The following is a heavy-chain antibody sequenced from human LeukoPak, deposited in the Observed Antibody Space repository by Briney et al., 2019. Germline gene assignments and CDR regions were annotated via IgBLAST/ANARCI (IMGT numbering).Heavy chain of an antibody. CDR2: ISAYNGNT. CDR3: ARASYCSDGSCYSDY. CDR1: GYTFSSYS. D-gene: IGHD2-15*01. Sequence: ASVKVSCKASGYTFSSYSISWVRQAPGQGLEGMGWISAYNGNTIYAQKVKGRVTMTTDTSTSTAYMELRSLKSDDTAVYYCARASYCSDGSCYSDYWGQGTPVTVSS. V-gene: IGHV1-18*01. J-gene: IGHJ4*02.